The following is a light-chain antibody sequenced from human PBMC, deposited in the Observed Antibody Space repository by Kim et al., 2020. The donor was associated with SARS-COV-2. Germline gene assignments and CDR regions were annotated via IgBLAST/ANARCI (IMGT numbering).Light chain of an antibody. CDR1: QDVSSG. V-gene: IGKV1-12*01. CDR2: AAS. CDR3: QQANSFPIP. J-gene: IGKJ5*01. Sequence: ASVGDRVTLTCRASQDVSSGLAWYQQKPAKAPNLLIYAASTLQSGVPSRFSGSGSGTDFTLIISSLQPEDCATYYCQQANSFPIPFGQGTRLEIK.